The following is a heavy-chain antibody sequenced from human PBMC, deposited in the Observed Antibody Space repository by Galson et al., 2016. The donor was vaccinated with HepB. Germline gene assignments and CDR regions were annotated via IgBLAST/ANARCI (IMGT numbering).Heavy chain of an antibody. D-gene: IGHD3-22*01. CDR1: GYTFTKYY. CDR2: ISPRVDDT. CDR3: ARDSDISGYFLLPF. Sequence: SVKVSCKASGYTFTKYYVHWVRQAPGQGLEWLGLISPRVDDTIFSQKFQGRLTMNSDTSTSTVYMELSSLRSEDTALYYCARDSDISGYFLLPFWGQGSLVTVSS. J-gene: IGHJ4*02. V-gene: IGHV1-46*01.